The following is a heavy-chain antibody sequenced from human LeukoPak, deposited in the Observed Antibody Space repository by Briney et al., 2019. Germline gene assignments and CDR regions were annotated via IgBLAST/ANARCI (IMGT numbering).Heavy chain of an antibody. CDR1: GFPFSSHA. CDR2: ISNGKT. J-gene: IGHJ5*02. Sequence: GGSLRLSCAASGFPFSSHAMSWVRQPPGKGLEWVAAISNGKTYYADSVRGRFAISRDDSTSTVYLHMNSLRDEDTALYHCVREAGYCAPVCVKTNWFDPWGQGTLVTVSS. D-gene: IGHD2-15*01. CDR3: VREAGYCAPVCVKTNWFDP. V-gene: IGHV3-23*01.